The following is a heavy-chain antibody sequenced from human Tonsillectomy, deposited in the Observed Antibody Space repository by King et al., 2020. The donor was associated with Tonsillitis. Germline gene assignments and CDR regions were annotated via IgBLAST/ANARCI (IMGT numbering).Heavy chain of an antibody. Sequence: VQLVESGGGVVQPGRSLRLSCAASGFTFSNYDMHWVRQAPGKGLEWVAVISYDGSNKYYAESVKGRFTISRDNSKNTLFLQMNSLRVEDTAVYYCTRGDDCSGGSCHYYGMDVWGQGTTVTGSS. D-gene: IGHD2-15*01. CDR2: ISYDGSNK. J-gene: IGHJ6*02. CDR3: TRGDDCSGGSCHYYGMDV. CDR1: GFTFSNYD. V-gene: IGHV3-33*05.